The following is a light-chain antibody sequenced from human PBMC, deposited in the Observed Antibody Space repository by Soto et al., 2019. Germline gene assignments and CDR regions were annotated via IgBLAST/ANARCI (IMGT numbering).Light chain of an antibody. J-gene: IGKJ1*01. V-gene: IGKV1-39*01. CDR3: QQSYSTPPT. CDR2: AAS. CDR1: QSISTY. Sequence: DIQMTQSPSSLSASVGDRVTITCRASQSISTYLNWYQQKPGKAPKLLISAASSLQSGVPSRFSGSGAGTDFTLTISSLHPEDFATYSCQQSYSTPPTFGQGTKVEIK.